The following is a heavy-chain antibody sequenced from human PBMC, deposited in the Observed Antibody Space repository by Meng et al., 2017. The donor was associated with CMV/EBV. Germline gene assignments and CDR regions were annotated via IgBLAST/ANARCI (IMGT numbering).Heavy chain of an antibody. CDR3: ARVECKGYCSSTAGSDYAFDL. CDR2: IIPILGIA. V-gene: IGHV1-69*10. CDR1: GGTFSSYA. J-gene: IGHJ3*01. D-gene: IGHD2-2*01. Sequence: SVKVSCKASGGTFSSYAISWVRQAPGQGLEWMGGIIPILGIANYAQKFQGRVTITADKSTSTAYMELSSLRSEDTAVYYCARVECKGYCSSTAGSDYAFDLWGHGTMVTVSS.